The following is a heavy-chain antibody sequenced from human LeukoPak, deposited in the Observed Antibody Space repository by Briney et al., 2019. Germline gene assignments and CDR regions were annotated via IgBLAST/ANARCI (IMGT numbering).Heavy chain of an antibody. D-gene: IGHD2-21*02. CDR1: GGSISSGGYY. CDR2: IYYSGST. Sequence: SETLSLTCTVSGGSISSGGYYWSWIRQHPGKGLEWIGYIYYSGSTYYNPSLKSRVTISVDTSKNQFSLKLSSVTAADTAVYYCARDRLGGGDVGGYYYYGMDVWGQGTTVTVSS. CDR3: ARDRLGGGDVGGYYYYGMDV. J-gene: IGHJ6*02. V-gene: IGHV4-31*03.